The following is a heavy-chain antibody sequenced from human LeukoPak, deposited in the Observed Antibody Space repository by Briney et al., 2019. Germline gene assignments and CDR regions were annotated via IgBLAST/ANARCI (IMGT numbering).Heavy chain of an antibody. CDR1: GGSFSGYY. CDR2: INHSGST. Sequence: PSETLSLTCAVYGGSFSGYYWTFIRQPPGKGPEWIGEINHSGSTNYNPSLKSRVTISVDTSRNEFSLRLNSVTAADTAVYYCATFRWGVGFEYWGQGTLVTASS. J-gene: IGHJ4*02. D-gene: IGHD3-16*01. V-gene: IGHV4-34*01. CDR3: ATFRWGVGFEY.